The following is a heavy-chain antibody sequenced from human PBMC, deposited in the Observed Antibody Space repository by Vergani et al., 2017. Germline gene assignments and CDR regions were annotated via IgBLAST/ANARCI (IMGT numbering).Heavy chain of an antibody. CDR2: MNPNSGNT. V-gene: IGHV1-8*01. D-gene: IGHD3-3*01. CDR1: GYTFTSYD. CDR3: ARDLNNFWSGYSSGTGGGMDV. Sequence: QVQLVQSGAEVKKPGASVKVSCKASGYTFTSYDINWVRQATGQGLEWMGWMNPNSGNTGYAQKFQGRVTMTRNTSISTAYMELSSLRSDDTAVYYCARDLNNFWSGYSSGTGGGMDVWGQGTTVTVSS. J-gene: IGHJ6*02.